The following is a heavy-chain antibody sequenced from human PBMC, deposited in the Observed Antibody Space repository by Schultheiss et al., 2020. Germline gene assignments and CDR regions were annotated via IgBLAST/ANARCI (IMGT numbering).Heavy chain of an antibody. Sequence: GGSLRLSCAASGFTFSSYGMHWVRQAPGKGLEWVAVISYDGSNKYYADSVKGRFTISRDNSKNTLYLQTNSLRAEDTAVYYCARAVAAAGDFDYWGQGTLVTVSS. J-gene: IGHJ4*02. CDR3: ARAVAAAGDFDY. CDR2: ISYDGSNK. CDR1: GFTFSSYG. V-gene: IGHV3-30*03. D-gene: IGHD6-13*01.